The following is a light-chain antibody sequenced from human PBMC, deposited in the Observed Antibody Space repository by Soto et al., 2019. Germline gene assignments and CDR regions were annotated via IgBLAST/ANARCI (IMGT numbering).Light chain of an antibody. J-gene: IGLJ3*02. Sequence: QSVLTQPRSVSGSPGQSVTISCTGTNSDVGGYNFVSRYQQLPGKAPKLMISAVSQRPSGVPDRFSGSKSGNTASLTISGLQADDEADYFCCSYTASDIWVFGGGTQLTVL. CDR3: CSYTASDIWV. V-gene: IGLV2-11*01. CDR1: NSDVGGYNF. CDR2: AVS.